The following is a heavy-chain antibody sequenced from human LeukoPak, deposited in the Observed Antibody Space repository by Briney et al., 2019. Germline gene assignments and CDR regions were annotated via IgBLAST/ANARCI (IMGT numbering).Heavy chain of an antibody. V-gene: IGHV3-74*01. Sequence: PSGGSLRLSCAASGFTFSSYWMHWVRQAPGKGLVWVSRINTDGSSTSYADSVKGRFTISRDNAKNTAYLQMNSLRAEDTAVYYCARVKVGSWDWFDPWGQGTLVTVSS. J-gene: IGHJ5*02. CDR1: GFTFSSYW. D-gene: IGHD1-26*01. CDR2: INTDGSST. CDR3: ARVKVGSWDWFDP.